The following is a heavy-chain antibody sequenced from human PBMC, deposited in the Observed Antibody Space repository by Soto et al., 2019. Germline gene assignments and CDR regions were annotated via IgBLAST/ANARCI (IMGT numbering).Heavy chain of an antibody. CDR3: ARHSDSYYYYGMDV. Sequence: SETLSLTCTVSGGSISSSSYYWGWIRQPPGKGLEWIGSIYYSGSTYYNPSLRSRVTISVDTSKNQFSLKLSSVTAADTAVYYCARHSDSYYYYGMDVWGQGTTVTVSS. J-gene: IGHJ6*02. D-gene: IGHD3-22*01. CDR2: IYYSGST. V-gene: IGHV4-39*01. CDR1: GGSISSSSYY.